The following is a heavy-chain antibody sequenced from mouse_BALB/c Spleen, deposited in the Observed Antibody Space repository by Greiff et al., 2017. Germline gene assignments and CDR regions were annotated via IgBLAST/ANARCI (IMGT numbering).Heavy chain of an antibody. V-gene: IGHV1S29*02. CDR2: IYPYNGGT. D-gene: IGHD3-3*01. J-gene: IGHJ1*01. CDR3: ARGAGGWYFDV. CDR1: GYTFTDYN. Sequence: EVQLQQSGPELVKPGASVKISCKASGYTFTDYNMHWVKQSHGKSLEWIGYIYPYNGGTGYNQKFKSKATLTVDNSSSTAYMELRSLTSEDSAVYYCARGAGGWYFDVWGAGTTVTVSS.